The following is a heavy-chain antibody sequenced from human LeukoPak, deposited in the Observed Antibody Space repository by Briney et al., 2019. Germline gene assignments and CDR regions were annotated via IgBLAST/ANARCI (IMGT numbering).Heavy chain of an antibody. Sequence: GGSLRLSCAASGFTVSSNYMSWVRQARGKGLEWVSVIYSGGSTYYADSVKGRFTISRDNSKSTLYLQMNSLRAEDTAVYYCASGYDSSGEQYDYWGQGTLVTVSS. D-gene: IGHD3-22*01. CDR3: ASGYDSSGEQYDY. CDR1: GFTVSSNY. V-gene: IGHV3-53*01. J-gene: IGHJ4*02. CDR2: IYSGGST.